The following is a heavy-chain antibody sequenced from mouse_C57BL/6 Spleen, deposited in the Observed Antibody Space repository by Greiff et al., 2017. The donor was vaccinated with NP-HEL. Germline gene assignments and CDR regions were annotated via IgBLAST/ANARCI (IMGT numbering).Heavy chain of an antibody. J-gene: IGHJ2*01. D-gene: IGHD4-1*01. CDR3: ARWQSNWDYFDY. Sequence: VQLQQPGAELVRPGSSVKLSCKASGYTFTSYWMHWVKQRPIQGLEWIGNIDPSDSENQYTPKFKDKATLTVDKSSSTAYMQLSSLTSEDSAVYYCARWQSNWDYFDYWGQGTTLTVSS. CDR1: GYTFTSYW. CDR2: IDPSDSEN. V-gene: IGHV1-52*01.